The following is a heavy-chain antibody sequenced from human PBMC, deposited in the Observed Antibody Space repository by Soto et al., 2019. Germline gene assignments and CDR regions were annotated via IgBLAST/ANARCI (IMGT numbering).Heavy chain of an antibody. CDR2: IIPIFGTA. J-gene: IGHJ6*02. CDR3: ARDQADCSGGSCRYYYYGMDV. V-gene: IGHV1-69*01. CDR1: GGTFSSYA. D-gene: IGHD2-15*01. Sequence: QVQLVQSGAEVKKPGSSVKVSCKASGGTFSSYAISWVRQAPGQGLEWMGGIIPIFGTANYAQKFQGRVTITADESTSTAYMELSSLRSEDTAVYYCARDQADCSGGSCRYYYYGMDVWGQGTTVTVSS.